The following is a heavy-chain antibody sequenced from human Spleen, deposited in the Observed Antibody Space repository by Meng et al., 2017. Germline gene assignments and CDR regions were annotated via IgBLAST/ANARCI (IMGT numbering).Heavy chain of an antibody. D-gene: IGHD4-11*01. CDR3: ARGPTTMAHDFDY. CDR1: GGSFSDYY. Sequence: VLRQRWGAGLLKPSEALPLSVVVPGGSFSDYYWGWIRQPPGKGLEWIGEINHSGSTNYNPSLESRATISVDTSQNNLSLKLSSVTAADSAVYYCARGPTTMAHDFDYWGQGTLVTVSS. V-gene: IGHV4-34*01. J-gene: IGHJ4*02. CDR2: INHSGST.